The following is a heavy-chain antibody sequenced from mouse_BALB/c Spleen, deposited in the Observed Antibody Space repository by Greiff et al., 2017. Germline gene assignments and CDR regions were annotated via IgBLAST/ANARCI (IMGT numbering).Heavy chain of an antibody. CDR1: GYSITSDYA. D-gene: IGHD3-1*01. CDR2: ISYSGST. Sequence: DVKLVESGPGLVKPSQSLSLTCTVTGYSITSDYAWNWIRQFPGNKLEWMGYISYSGSTSYNPSLKSRISITRDTSKNQFFLQLNSVTTEDTATYYCARISSGYDWFAYWGQGTLVTVSA. J-gene: IGHJ3*01. CDR3: ARISSGYDWFAY. V-gene: IGHV3-2*02.